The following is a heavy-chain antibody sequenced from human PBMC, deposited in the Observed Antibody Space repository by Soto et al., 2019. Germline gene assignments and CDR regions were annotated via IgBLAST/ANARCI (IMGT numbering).Heavy chain of an antibody. CDR1: GFTFSSYA. CDR3: AKQYDSSGYYYYFDY. CDR2: ISGSGGST. D-gene: IGHD3-22*01. J-gene: IGHJ4*02. Sequence: GGSLRLSCAASGFTFSSYAMSWVRQAPGKGLEWVSAISGSGGSTYYADSVKGRFTISRDNSKNTLYLQMNSLRAEDTAVYYCAKQYDSSGYYYYFDYWGQGTLVTVSS. V-gene: IGHV3-23*01.